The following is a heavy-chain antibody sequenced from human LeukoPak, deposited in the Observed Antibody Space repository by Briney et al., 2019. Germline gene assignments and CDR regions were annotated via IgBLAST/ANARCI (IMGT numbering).Heavy chain of an antibody. V-gene: IGHV3-30*18. CDR3: TKYSSSSNYYYGLDV. CDR1: GFTFSNYG. D-gene: IGHD6-13*01. CDR2: ISNDGSNK. Sequence: GGSLRLSRAASGFTFSNYGMHWVRQAPGKGLEWVAIISNDGSNKYYADSVKGRFTISRDNSKNTLYLQMNSLRAEDTAVYYCTKYSSSSNYYYGLDVWGQGTTVTVSS. J-gene: IGHJ6*02.